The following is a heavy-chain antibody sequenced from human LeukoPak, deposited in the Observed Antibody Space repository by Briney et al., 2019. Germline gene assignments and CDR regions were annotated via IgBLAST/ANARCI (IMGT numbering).Heavy chain of an antibody. V-gene: IGHV1-18*01. D-gene: IGHD1-26*01. Sequence: ASVNVSCKASGYTFTSYGISWVRQAPGQGLEGMGWISAYNGNTNYAQKPQGTVTMTTNTSPSTAHTELKSLRSDDTAVYYCARAIRGSYPFDYWGQGTLVTVSS. CDR3: ARAIRGSYPFDY. CDR1: GYTFTSYG. J-gene: IGHJ4*02. CDR2: ISAYNGNT.